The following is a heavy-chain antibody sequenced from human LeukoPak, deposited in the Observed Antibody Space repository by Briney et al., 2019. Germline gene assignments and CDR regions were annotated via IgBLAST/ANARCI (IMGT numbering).Heavy chain of an antibody. Sequence: SVKVSCKASGGTFTSYAISWVRQAPGQGLEWMGGIIPTFGTASYAQKFQGRVTITTGGSTSTAYMQLSSLRSEDSAVYYCARHGGITVFGEAQPGGAFDIWGQGTMVTVSS. CDR2: IIPTFGTA. CDR1: GGTFTSYA. V-gene: IGHV1-69*05. D-gene: IGHD3-3*01. J-gene: IGHJ3*02. CDR3: ARHGGITVFGEAQPGGAFDI.